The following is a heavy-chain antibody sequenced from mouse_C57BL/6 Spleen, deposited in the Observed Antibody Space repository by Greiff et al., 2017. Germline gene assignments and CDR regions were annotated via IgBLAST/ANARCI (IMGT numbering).Heavy chain of an antibody. Sequence: VQLQQSGAELARPGASVKLSCKASGYTFTSYGISWVKQRTGQGLEWIGEIYPRSGNTYYNEKFKGKATLTEDKSSSAVYMELRSLSYEDSAVYFGTRDGESNDYGGFAYWGQGTLVTVSA. J-gene: IGHJ3*01. V-gene: IGHV1-81*01. D-gene: IGHD2-4*01. CDR2: IYPRSGNT. CDR1: GYTFTSYG. CDR3: TRDGESNDYGGFAY.